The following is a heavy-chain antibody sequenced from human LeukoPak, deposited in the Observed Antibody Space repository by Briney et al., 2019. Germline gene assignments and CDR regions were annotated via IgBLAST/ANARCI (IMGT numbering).Heavy chain of an antibody. Sequence: PSETLSLTCAVYGFTFSGYYWSWIRQAPGKGLEWIGEINHSGSTNYNPSLKSRVTIAVDTSKNQFSLKLSSVTAADTAVYYCARGCPPGPKRYCGGDCVYGPPWFDPWGQGTLVTVSS. D-gene: IGHD2-21*02. CDR3: ARGCPPGPKRYCGGDCVYGPPWFDP. J-gene: IGHJ5*02. CDR1: GFTFSGYY. V-gene: IGHV4-34*01. CDR2: INHSGST.